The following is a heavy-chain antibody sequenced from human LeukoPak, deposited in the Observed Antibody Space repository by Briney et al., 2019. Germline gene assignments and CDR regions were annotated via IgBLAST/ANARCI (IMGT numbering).Heavy chain of an antibody. V-gene: IGHV3-21*01. J-gene: IGHJ4*02. Sequence: GGSLRLSCAASGFTFSSYSMNWVRQAPGKGLEWVSSISSSSSYIYYADSVKGRFTISRDNAKNSLYLQMNSLRAEDTAVYYCARDQYDTWSRRGNFDSWGQGTLVIVSS. CDR3: ARDQYDTWSRRGNFDS. D-gene: IGHD3-3*01. CDR1: GFTFSSYS. CDR2: ISSSSSYI.